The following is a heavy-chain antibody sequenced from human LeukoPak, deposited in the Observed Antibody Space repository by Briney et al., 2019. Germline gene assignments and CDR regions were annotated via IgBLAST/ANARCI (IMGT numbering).Heavy chain of an antibody. D-gene: IGHD2-2*01. CDR3: ARESTSDIVVVPAANYYYYYGMDV. CDR1: GYTFTSYY. CDR2: INPSGGTT. V-gene: IGHV1-46*01. J-gene: IGHJ6*02. Sequence: ASVKVSCKASGYTFTSYYMHWVRQAPGQGLGWMGIINPSGGTTSYAQKFQGRVTMTRDTSTSTAYMELRSLRSDDTAVYYCARESTSDIVVVPAANYYYYYGMDVWGQGTTVTVSS.